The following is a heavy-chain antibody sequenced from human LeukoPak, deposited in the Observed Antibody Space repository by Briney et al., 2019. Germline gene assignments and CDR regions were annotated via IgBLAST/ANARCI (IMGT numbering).Heavy chain of an antibody. D-gene: IGHD3-10*01. CDR3: TSEYSRGYWFDP. CDR2: INSDGSST. Sequence: PGGSLRLSCAASGFTFSDYWMHWVRQAPGKGLVWVSRINSDGSSTTYADSVKGRFTISRDNAKNTLYLQMNSLRAEDTAVYYCTSEYSRGYWFDPWGQGTLVTVSS. CDR1: GFTFSDYW. J-gene: IGHJ5*02. V-gene: IGHV3-74*01.